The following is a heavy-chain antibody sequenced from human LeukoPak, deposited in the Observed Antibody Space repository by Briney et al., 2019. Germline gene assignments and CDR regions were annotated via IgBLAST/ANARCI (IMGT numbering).Heavy chain of an antibody. CDR2: IWSDGSNE. Sequence: TGGSLRLSCAASAFTFSTSGMHWVRQAPGKGLELVAFIWSDGSNEYYADSVKGRFTISRDNSNNTLYLQMNSLRAEDTAVYYCAREGGSYPYFDSWGQGTLVTVSS. CDR3: AREGGSYPYFDS. V-gene: IGHV3-33*01. CDR1: AFTFSTSG. D-gene: IGHD1-26*01. J-gene: IGHJ4*02.